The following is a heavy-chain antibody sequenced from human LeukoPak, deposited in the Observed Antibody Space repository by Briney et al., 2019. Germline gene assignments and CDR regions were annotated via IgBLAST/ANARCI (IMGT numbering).Heavy chain of an antibody. J-gene: IGHJ5*02. D-gene: IGHD3-16*02. V-gene: IGHV1-69*06. CDR2: IIPIFGTA. CDR1: GGTFSSYA. CDR3: ARAYVWGSYLLNWFDP. Sequence: SVKVSCKASGGTFSSYAISWVRQAPGQGLEWMGGIIPIFGTANYAQKFQGRVTITADKSTSTAYMELSSLRSEDTAVYYCARAYVWGSYLLNWFDPWGQGTLVTVSS.